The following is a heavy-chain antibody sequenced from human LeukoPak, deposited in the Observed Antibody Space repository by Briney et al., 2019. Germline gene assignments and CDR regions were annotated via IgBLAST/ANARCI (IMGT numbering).Heavy chain of an antibody. CDR2: IIPIFGTA. V-gene: IGHV1-69*05. J-gene: IGHJ5*02. CDR3: ARSEQLRGWFDP. CDR1: GGTFSSYA. D-gene: IGHD6-13*01. Sequence: KVSCKASGGTFSSYAISWVRQAPGQGVEWMGGIIPIFGTANYAQKFQGRVTITTDESTSTAYMELSSLRSDDTAVYYCARSEQLRGWFDPWAQGTLVTVSS.